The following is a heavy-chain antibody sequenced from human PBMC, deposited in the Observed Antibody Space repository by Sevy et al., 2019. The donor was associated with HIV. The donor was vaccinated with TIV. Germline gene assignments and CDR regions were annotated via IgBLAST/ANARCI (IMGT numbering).Heavy chain of an antibody. J-gene: IGHJ2*01. CDR3: AKKGGYGSGSYYWYFDL. CDR1: GFSFSSYW. D-gene: IGHD3-10*01. V-gene: IGHV3-74*01. CDR2: INTDGSST. Sequence: GGSLRLSCAASGFSFSSYWMHWVRQAPGKGLVWVSHINTDGSSTSYADSVKGRFTISRDNAKNTLYLQMNSLRAEDTAGYYCAKKGGYGSGSYYWYFDLWGRGTLVTVSS.